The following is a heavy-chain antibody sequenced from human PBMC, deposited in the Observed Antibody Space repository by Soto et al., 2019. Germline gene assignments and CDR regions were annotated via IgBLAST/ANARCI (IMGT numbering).Heavy chain of an antibody. D-gene: IGHD3-9*01. J-gene: IGHJ4*02. Sequence: PGGSLRLSCAASVFTVSDYALHWVRQAPGKGLEWVTVISSDGNNRYYADSVKGRFTISRDNSKSTLYLQMNSLRVEDTAIDICAHLAGLAHTDDFWGQGTLVTVSS. CDR3: AHLAGLAHTDDF. V-gene: IGHV3-30-3*01. CDR2: ISSDGNNR. CDR1: VFTVSDYA.